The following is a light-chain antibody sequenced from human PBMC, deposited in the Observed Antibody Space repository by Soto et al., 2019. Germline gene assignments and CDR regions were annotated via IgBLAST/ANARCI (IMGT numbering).Light chain of an antibody. V-gene: IGKV3-20*01. CDR2: GVS. CDR3: QQYGGSPLT. Sequence: EIVLTQSPGTLSLSPGESATLSCRASQSVSSSSLAWYQQKPGQAPRLLFLGVSNRAAGVPDRFGGSGSGTDFTLTISRLEPEDFAVYYCQQYGGSPLTFGGGTKVDIK. CDR1: QSVSSSS. J-gene: IGKJ4*01.